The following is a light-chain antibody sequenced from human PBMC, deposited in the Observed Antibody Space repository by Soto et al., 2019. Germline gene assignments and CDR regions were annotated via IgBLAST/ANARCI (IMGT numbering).Light chain of an antibody. V-gene: IGLV2-8*01. CDR1: SSDVGGYNS. J-gene: IGLJ3*02. CDR2: EVN. CDR3: SSYADSNNLV. Sequence: QSSLTQPPSASGSPGQAVTISCAGTSSDVGGYNSVSWYQQHPRQAPKLMIYEVNKRPSGVPDRFSGSKSGNTASLTVSGLQAGDEADYYCSSYADSNNLVFGGGTKVTVL.